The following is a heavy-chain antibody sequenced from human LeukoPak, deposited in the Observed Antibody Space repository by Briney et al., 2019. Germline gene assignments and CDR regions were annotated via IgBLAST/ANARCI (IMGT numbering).Heavy chain of an antibody. J-gene: IGHJ6*02. Sequence: PGGSMRLSCAASGFTCDDYAMHWVRHGPGKGLGWVSGISWISGSIGYAGSAKGRFTISRDNAKNSLYLQMNSLRAEDTALYYCAKDLDSSPVVVISRPYYYYGMDVWGQGTTVTVSS. V-gene: IGHV3-9*01. CDR2: ISWISGSI. CDR3: AKDLDSSPVVVISRPYYYYGMDV. CDR1: GFTCDDYA. D-gene: IGHD2-21*01.